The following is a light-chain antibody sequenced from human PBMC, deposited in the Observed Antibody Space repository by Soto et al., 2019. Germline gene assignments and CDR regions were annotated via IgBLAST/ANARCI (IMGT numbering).Light chain of an antibody. V-gene: IGLV2-14*01. Sequence: QCPLTQPAYVSGSRGQSITISCSGTMSDIGSYNYVAWYQQFPGKTPKILIYGVSNRPSGVSSRFSGSKSGNTASLTISGLQADDEADYYCLSYTGSSTSYVFGSGTKVTVL. CDR1: MSDIGSYNY. CDR2: GVS. J-gene: IGLJ1*01. CDR3: LSYTGSSTSYV.